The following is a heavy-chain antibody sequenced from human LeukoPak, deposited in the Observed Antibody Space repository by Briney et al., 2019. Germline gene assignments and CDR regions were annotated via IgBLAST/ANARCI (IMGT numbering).Heavy chain of an antibody. Sequence: SETLSLTCTVSGGSISSGGYYWSWIRQHAGKGLEWIGYIYYSGTTYYNPSLQSRVTISVDTSKNQFSLKLSSVTAADTAVYYCAREPVTAIFDYWGQGTLVPVSS. CDR2: IYYSGTT. CDR1: GGSISSGGYY. D-gene: IGHD2-21*02. J-gene: IGHJ4*02. V-gene: IGHV4-31*03. CDR3: AREPVTAIFDY.